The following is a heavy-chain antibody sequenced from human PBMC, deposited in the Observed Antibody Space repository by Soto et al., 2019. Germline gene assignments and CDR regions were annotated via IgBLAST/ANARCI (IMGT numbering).Heavy chain of an antibody. CDR3: ARGGENYSGSGIYWSLYYIGLAV. Sequence: GGSLRLSCAASGFTFISYSMNWVRQAPGKGLEWVSSISSGSSYIYYADSVKGRFTISRDNAKNSLYLQMNSLRVEDTAVYYCARGGENYSGSGIYWSLYYIGLAVWGQGPTVTVSS. V-gene: IGHV3-21*01. D-gene: IGHD3-10*01. CDR1: GFTFISYS. CDR2: ISSGSSYI. J-gene: IGHJ6*02.